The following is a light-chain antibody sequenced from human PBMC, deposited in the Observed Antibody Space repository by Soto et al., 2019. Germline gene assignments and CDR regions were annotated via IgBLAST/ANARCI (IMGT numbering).Light chain of an antibody. J-gene: IGKJ1*01. CDR3: QHYNNWPPWT. V-gene: IGKV3-15*01. CDR1: QSISSN. CDR2: GAS. Sequence: IVMTQSPATLSVSPGERATLSCRASQSISSNLAWYQQKPGHAPRLLIYGASTRATGIPARFSGSGSGTEFTLTISNLQSEDFALYFCQHYNNWPPWTFGQGTKVEIK.